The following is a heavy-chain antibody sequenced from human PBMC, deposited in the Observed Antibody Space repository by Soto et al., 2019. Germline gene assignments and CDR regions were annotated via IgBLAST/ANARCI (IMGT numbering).Heavy chain of an antibody. CDR3: VRQPGGVATPGDDY. Sequence: QVQLVQSGAEVKKPGASVKVSCEASGYPFTAFDINWVRQAAGQGLEWMGWMNPSSGDSAFAQRFKDRITMTRTTSISTAYMELSRLTSDDTAVYYCVRQPGGVATPGDDYWGQGALVTVSS. V-gene: IGHV1-8*01. CDR2: MNPSSGDS. D-gene: IGHD2-15*01. J-gene: IGHJ4*02. CDR1: GYPFTAFD.